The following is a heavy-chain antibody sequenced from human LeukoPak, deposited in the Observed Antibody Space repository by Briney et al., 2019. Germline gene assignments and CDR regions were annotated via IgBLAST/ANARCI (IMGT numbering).Heavy chain of an antibody. CDR2: VHYSGST. J-gene: IGHJ3*02. D-gene: IGHD3-10*01. Sequence: SETLSLTCTLSGVSVSSHNYYWSWIRQPPGRGLEWVGCVHYSGSTNYSPSVKSRVTISIDTSRNHFSLKLSSVTAADTAVYYCARNMDRGVTDSFDIWGQGTMVTVSS. V-gene: IGHV4-61*03. CDR1: GVSVSSHNYY. CDR3: ARNMDRGVTDSFDI.